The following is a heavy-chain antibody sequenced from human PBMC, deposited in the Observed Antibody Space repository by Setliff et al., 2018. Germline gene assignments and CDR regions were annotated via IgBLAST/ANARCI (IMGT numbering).Heavy chain of an antibody. J-gene: IGHJ5*02. CDR3: ARGRNVAARLLDT. V-gene: IGHV4-61*08. Sequence: SETLSLTCSVSGGSISSGGFYWSWIRQPPGKGLEWIGHTYYIGATNYNPSLKGRVTISVDTSKNQLSLTMSSVTAADAAVYYCARGRNVAARLLDTWGQGSRVTVSS. D-gene: IGHD6-6*01. CDR2: TYYIGAT. CDR1: GGSISSGGFY.